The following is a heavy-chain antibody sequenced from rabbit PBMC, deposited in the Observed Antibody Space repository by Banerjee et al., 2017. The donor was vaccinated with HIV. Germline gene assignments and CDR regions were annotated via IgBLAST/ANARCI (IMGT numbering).Heavy chain of an antibody. J-gene: IGHJ6*01. Sequence: QEQLVESGGGLVTLGGSLKLSCKASGIDFSSYGISWVRQAPGKGLEWIAYIYPDYGSTDYASWAKGRFTISKTSSTTVTLQMTSLTAADTATYFCARRYRTDSYWDLWGPGTLVTVS. CDR2: IYPDYGST. D-gene: IGHD6-1*01. CDR1: GIDFSSYG. CDR3: ARRYRTDSYWDL. V-gene: IGHV1S45*01.